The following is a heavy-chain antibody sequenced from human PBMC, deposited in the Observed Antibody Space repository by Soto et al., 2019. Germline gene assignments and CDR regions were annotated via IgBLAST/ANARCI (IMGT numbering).Heavy chain of an antibody. CDR2: ISGSGGST. CDR1: GFTFSSYA. CDR3: AKVIAVAGTGYFDY. D-gene: IGHD6-19*01. Sequence: GGSLRLSCAASGFTFSSYAMSWVRQAPGKGLEWVSAISGSGGSTYYADSVKGRCTISRDNSKNTLYLQMNSLRAEDTAVYYCAKVIAVAGTGYFDYWGQGTLVTVSS. V-gene: IGHV3-23*01. J-gene: IGHJ4*02.